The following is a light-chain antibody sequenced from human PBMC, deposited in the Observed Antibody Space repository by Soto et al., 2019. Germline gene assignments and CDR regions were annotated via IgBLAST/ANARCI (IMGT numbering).Light chain of an antibody. Sequence: QSALTQPASVSGSPGQSITISCTGTSSDVGGYNYVSWYQQHPGKAPKLMIYEVSNRPSGVSNRFSGSKSGNTASLTISGLQAEDEADYYGSSYTSSSTSHVVFGGGTKLTVL. CDR1: SSDVGGYNY. J-gene: IGLJ2*01. CDR3: SSYTSSSTSHVV. CDR2: EVS. V-gene: IGLV2-14*01.